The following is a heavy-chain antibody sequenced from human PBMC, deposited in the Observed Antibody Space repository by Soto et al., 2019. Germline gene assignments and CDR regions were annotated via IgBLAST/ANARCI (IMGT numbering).Heavy chain of an antibody. Sequence: EVQLVESGGGLVKPGGSLRLSCAASGFTFSSYSMNWVRQAPGKGLEWVSSISSSSSYIYYADSVKGRFTISRDNAKNSLYLQMNSLRAEDTAVYYCARDGIEYISPENYYYYYYMDVWGKGTTVTVSS. V-gene: IGHV3-21*01. D-gene: IGHD6-6*01. CDR2: ISSSSSYI. CDR1: GFTFSSYS. CDR3: ARDGIEYISPENYYYYYYMDV. J-gene: IGHJ6*03.